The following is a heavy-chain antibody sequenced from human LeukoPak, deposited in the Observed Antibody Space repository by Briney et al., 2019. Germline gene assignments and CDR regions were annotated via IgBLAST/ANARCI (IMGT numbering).Heavy chain of an antibody. D-gene: IGHD4-23*01. CDR2: ISGSGGST. CDR1: GFTFSSYA. J-gene: IGHJ4*02. Sequence: PGGSLRLSCAASGFTFSSYAMSWVRLAPGKGLEWVSAISGSGGSTYYADSVKGRFTISRDKSKNTLYLQMNSLRAEDTAVYYCAKDGVVGTPVYYWGQGTLVTVSS. CDR3: AKDGVVGTPVYY. V-gene: IGHV3-23*01.